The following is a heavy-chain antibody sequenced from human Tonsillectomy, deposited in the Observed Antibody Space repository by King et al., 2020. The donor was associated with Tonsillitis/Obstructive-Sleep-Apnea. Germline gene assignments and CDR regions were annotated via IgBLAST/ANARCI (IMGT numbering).Heavy chain of an antibody. D-gene: IGHD6-19*01. V-gene: IGHV5-10-1*01. J-gene: IGHJ4*02. Sequence: VQLVQSGAEVKKPGESLRISCKGSGYSFTSYWIIWVRQMPGKGLEWMGRIDPSDSYTKYSPSFQGHVTISADKSISTAYLQWSSLKASDTAMYFCARHGISSAWPDYWGQGTLVTVSS. CDR3: ARHGISSAWPDY. CDR1: GYSFTSYW. CDR2: IDPSDSYT.